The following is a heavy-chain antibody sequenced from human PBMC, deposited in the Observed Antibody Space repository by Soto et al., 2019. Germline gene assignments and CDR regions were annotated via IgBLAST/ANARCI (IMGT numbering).Heavy chain of an antibody. CDR3: AKDAYDYGPPRYYFDY. CDR2: ISYDGSNK. J-gene: IGHJ4*02. Sequence: PGGSLRLSCAASGFTFSSYGMHWVRQAPGKGLEWVAVISYDGSNKYYADSVKGRFTISRDNSKNTLYLQMNSLRAEDTAVYYCAKDAYDYGPPRYYFDYWGQGTLVTVSS. CDR1: GFTFSSYG. D-gene: IGHD4-17*01. V-gene: IGHV3-30*18.